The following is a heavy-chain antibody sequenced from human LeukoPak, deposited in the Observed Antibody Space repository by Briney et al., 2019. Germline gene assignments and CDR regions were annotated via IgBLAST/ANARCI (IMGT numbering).Heavy chain of an antibody. V-gene: IGHV1-46*01. CDR1: GYTFTMHY. CDR3: ARDGLYCTNGVCSSDI. D-gene: IGHD2-8*01. Sequence: GASVTVSFKASGYTFTMHYINWVGRAPGQGLEWMGKSNASSGGTGYAQKFQGRVTMTRDPSTSTVYMALTSLRSEVTAVYYCARDGLYCTNGVCSSDIWGQGTLVTVSS. CDR2: SNASSGGT. J-gene: IGHJ3*02.